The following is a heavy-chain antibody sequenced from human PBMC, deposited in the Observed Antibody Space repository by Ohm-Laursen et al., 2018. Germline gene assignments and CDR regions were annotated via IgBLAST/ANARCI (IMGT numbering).Heavy chain of an antibody. Sequence: ASVKVSCKASGYTFTSYYMHWVRQAPGQGLEWMGIINPSGGSTSYAQKFQGRVTMTRDTSTSTVYMELSSLRSEDTAVYYCARSIVGATGDRPPFDPWGQGTLVIVSS. CDR2: INPSGGST. V-gene: IGHV1-46*01. CDR1: GYTFTSYY. CDR3: ARSIVGATGDRPPFDP. J-gene: IGHJ5*02. D-gene: IGHD1-26*01.